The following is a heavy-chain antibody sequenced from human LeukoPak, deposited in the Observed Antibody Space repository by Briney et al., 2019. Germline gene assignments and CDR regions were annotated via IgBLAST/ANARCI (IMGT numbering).Heavy chain of an antibody. D-gene: IGHD1-26*01. Sequence: GESLKISCKASGYTFTGYYMHWVRQAPGQGLEWMGWINPNSGGTNYAQKFQGRVTMTRDTSISTAYMELSRLRSDDTAVYYCAREAGSYFDYWGQGTLVTVSS. J-gene: IGHJ4*02. V-gene: IGHV1-2*02. CDR3: AREAGSYFDY. CDR2: INPNSGGT. CDR1: GYTFTGYY.